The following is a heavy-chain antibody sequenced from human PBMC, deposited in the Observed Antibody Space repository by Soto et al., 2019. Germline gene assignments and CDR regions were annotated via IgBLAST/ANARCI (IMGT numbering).Heavy chain of an antibody. CDR3: ARASELWSGYYTGFSRDYYGIYV. V-gene: IGHV1-69*01. Sequence: QVQLVQSGAEVKKPGSSVKVSCKASGGTFSSYAISWVRQAPGQGLEWMGGIIPIFGTANYAQKFQGRVTITADESTSTAYMELSSLRSEDTAVYYCARASELWSGYYTGFSRDYYGIYVWGQWTTVTVSS. CDR1: GGTFSSYA. D-gene: IGHD3-3*01. CDR2: IIPIFGTA. J-gene: IGHJ6*02.